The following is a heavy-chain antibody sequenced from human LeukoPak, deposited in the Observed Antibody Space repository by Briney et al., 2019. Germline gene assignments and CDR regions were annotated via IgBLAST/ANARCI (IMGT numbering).Heavy chain of an antibody. D-gene: IGHD2-15*01. CDR1: GGSISSSSYY. J-gene: IGHJ3*02. CDR2: IYYSGST. V-gene: IGHV4-39*01. Sequence: SETLSLTCTVSGGSISSSSYYWGWIRQPPGTGLEWIGSIYYSGSTYYNPSLKSRVTISVDTFKNQFSLKLSSVTAADTAVYYCARPFGRSGPRPGAFDIWGQGTMVTVSS. CDR3: ARPFGRSGPRPGAFDI.